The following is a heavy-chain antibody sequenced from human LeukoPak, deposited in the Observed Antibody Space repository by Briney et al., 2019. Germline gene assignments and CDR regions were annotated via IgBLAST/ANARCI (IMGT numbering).Heavy chain of an antibody. Sequence: SETLSLTCTVSGGSISSYYWSWIRQPPGKGLEWIGYIYYSGSTNYNPSLKSRVTISVDTSKNQFSLKLSSVTAADTAVYYCAREEWELLTMDWSERYYFDYWGQGTLVTVSS. V-gene: IGHV4-59*01. J-gene: IGHJ4*02. CDR2: IYYSGST. CDR1: GGSISSYY. D-gene: IGHD1-26*01. CDR3: AREEWELLTMDWSERYYFDY.